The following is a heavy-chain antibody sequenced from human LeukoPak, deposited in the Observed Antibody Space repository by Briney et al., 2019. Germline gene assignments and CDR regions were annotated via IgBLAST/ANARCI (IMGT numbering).Heavy chain of an antibody. D-gene: IGHD2-2*01. CDR3: ARESGYCSSTSCSNDY. J-gene: IGHJ4*02. CDR2: INPNSGDT. Sequence: ASVKVSCKASGYTFTSYGISWVRQAPGQGLEWMGWINPNSGDTHYAQKFQGRVTMTRDTSISTAYMELSRLRSDDTAVYYCARESGYCSSTSCSNDYWGQGTLVTVSS. CDR1: GYTFTSYG. V-gene: IGHV1-2*02.